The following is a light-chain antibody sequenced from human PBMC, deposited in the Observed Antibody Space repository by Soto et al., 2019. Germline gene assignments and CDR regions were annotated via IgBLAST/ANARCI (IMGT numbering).Light chain of an antibody. CDR2: TAS. CDR1: RGIRTF. J-gene: IGKJ5*01. CDR3: QQHICYPIT. V-gene: IGKV1-9*01. Sequence: DIQLTQSPSFLSASVGDRVTFTCRASRGIRTFSAWYQQRPGEAPKILIHTASTLQSGVPSTFSGSGSGTEFTLTISSVQPEDSAHYYCQQHICYPITFGQGTRLEI.